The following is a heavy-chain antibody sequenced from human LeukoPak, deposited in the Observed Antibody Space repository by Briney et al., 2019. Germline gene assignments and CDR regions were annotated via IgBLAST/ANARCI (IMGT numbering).Heavy chain of an antibody. J-gene: IGHJ4*02. V-gene: IGHV1-69*13. CDR3: ARDGLYCSSTSCYFDY. CDR2: IIPIFGTA. Sequence: GASVKVSFKASVGTXSICAIRWVRQAPGQGLEWMGGIIPIFGTANYAQKFQGRVTITADESTSTAYMELSSLRSEDTAVYYCARDGLYCSSTSCYFDYWGQGTLVTVSS. D-gene: IGHD2-2*01. CDR1: VGTXSICA.